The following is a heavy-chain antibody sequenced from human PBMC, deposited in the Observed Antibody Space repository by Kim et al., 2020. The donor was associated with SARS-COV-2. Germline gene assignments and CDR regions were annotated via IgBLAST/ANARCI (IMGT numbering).Heavy chain of an antibody. J-gene: IGHJ4*02. V-gene: IGHV1-18*01. CDR3: ARETIFGVEFDF. CDR2: T. D-gene: IGHD3-3*01. Sequence: TNYAQKIQGRVTMTTDISTNTAYMELRSLRSDDTAVYYCARETIFGVEFDFWGQGTLLTVSS.